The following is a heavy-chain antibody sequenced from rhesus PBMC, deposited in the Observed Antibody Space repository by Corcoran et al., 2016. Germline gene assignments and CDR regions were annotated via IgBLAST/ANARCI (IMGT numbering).Heavy chain of an antibody. CDR1: GGSVSCSKW. V-gene: IGHV4-65*01. CDR3: ASVWDEYLDY. J-gene: IGHJ4*01. CDR2: IRGNGGNT. Sequence: QVQLQESGPGLVKTSETLSLTCAVSGGSVSCSKWWSWIRQAPEKGLELIEYIRGNGGNTHYKPYLKSRVTISIDTSKNQFSMKLSSVTVADTAVYYCASVWDEYLDYWGQGVLVTVSS. D-gene: IGHD3-34*01.